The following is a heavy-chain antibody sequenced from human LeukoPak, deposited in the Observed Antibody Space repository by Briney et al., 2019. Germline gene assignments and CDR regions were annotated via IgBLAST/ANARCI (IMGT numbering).Heavy chain of an antibody. CDR3: ARGDTAMVTSFDY. V-gene: IGHV3-66*01. D-gene: IGHD5-18*01. CDR2: IYSGGST. J-gene: IGHJ4*02. CDR1: GFTVSSNY. Sequence: GGSLRLSCAASGFTVSSNYMSWVRQAPGEGLEWVSVIYSGGSTYYADSVKGRFTISRDNSKNTLYLQMNSLRAEDTAVYYCARGDTAMVTSFDYWGQGTLVTVSS.